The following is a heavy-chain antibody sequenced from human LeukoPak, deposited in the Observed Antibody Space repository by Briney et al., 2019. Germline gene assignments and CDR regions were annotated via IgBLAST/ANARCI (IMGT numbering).Heavy chain of an antibody. V-gene: IGHV4-39*07. D-gene: IGHD5-12*01. CDR2: IYYSGST. CDR3: ARRLTGRYGGYVLYDPTRSSPSAFDI. J-gene: IGHJ3*02. Sequence: SEALSLTCTVSGGSISSSSYYWGWIRQPPGKGLEWIGSIYYSGSTYYNPSLKSRVTISVDTSKNQFSLKLSSVTAADTAVYYCARRLTGRYGGYVLYDPTRSSPSAFDIWGQGTMVTVSS. CDR1: GGSISSSSYY.